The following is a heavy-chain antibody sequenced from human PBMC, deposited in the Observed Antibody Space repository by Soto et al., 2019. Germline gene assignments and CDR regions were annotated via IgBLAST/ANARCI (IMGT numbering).Heavy chain of an antibody. CDR2: INHSGST. CDR3: ARTALYDYIWGTYRLLDY. D-gene: IGHD3-16*02. CDR1: GGSFSGYY. V-gene: IGHV4-34*01. J-gene: IGHJ4*02. Sequence: SGTLSLTCAVYGGSFSGYYWSWIRQPPGKGLEWIGEINHSGSTNYNPSLKSRVTISVDTSKNQFSLKLSSVTAADTAVYYFARTALYDYIWGTYRLLDYWGQGTLVTVSS.